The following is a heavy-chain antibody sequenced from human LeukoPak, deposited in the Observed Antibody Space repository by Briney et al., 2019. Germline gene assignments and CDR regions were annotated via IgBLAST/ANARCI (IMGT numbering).Heavy chain of an antibody. V-gene: IGHV4-39*02. J-gene: IGHJ4*02. CDR1: GDSISSSHYY. CDR3: VRDYSNFVQGD. Sequence: SETLSLTCTVSGDSISSSHYYWGWIRQSPGKGLEWIGSIYSGGETHYNPSLNSRVTIFLDTSKNRFSLNLISVTATDTAVYYCVRDYSNFVQGDWAQGTLVTVSS. CDR2: IYSGGET. D-gene: IGHD4-11*01.